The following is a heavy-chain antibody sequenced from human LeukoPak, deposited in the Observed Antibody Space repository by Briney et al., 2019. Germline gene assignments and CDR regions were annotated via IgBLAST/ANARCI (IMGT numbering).Heavy chain of an antibody. J-gene: IGHJ6*04. CDR2: ISGSSSYI. V-gene: IGHV3-21*01. Sequence: PGGSLRLSCAASGFTFSSYSMNWVRQAPGKGLEWVSSISGSSSYIYYADSVKGRFTISRDNAKNSLHLQMSSLRAEDTAVYYCAELGITMIGGVWGKGTTVTISS. CDR1: GFTFSSYS. CDR3: AELGITMIGGV. D-gene: IGHD3-10*02.